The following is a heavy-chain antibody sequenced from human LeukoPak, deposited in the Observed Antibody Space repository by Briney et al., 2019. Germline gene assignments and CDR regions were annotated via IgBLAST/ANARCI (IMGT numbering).Heavy chain of an antibody. V-gene: IGHV3-66*01. CDR1: GFTVSRSY. CDR3: VREAGIAAAGPSDYSFDY. Sequence: GGSLRLSCAASGFTVSRSYMSWVRQAPGKGLDWVSVVYSGGSTRSADSVKGRFTIVRDTSKNTLYLQMNSLRAEDTAIYYCVREAGIAAAGPSDYSFDYWGQGTPVTVSS. J-gene: IGHJ4*02. CDR2: VYSGGST. D-gene: IGHD6-13*01.